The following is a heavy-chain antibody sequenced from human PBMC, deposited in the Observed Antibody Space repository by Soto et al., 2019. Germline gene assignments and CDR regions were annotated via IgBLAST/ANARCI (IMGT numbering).Heavy chain of an antibody. Sequence: PSETMSVTCAVYGGSFSGSDWSWIRPHPGKGLEWIGEIIHSGSTNYNPSLKSRVTISIDTSKNQFSLKLSSLTAADTAVYYCARRGGGYYPYYFDYWGQGGLVTVS. D-gene: IGHD3-22*01. J-gene: IGHJ4*02. CDR1: GGSFSGSD. V-gene: IGHV4-34*12. CDR2: IIHSGST. CDR3: ARRGGGYYPYYFDY.